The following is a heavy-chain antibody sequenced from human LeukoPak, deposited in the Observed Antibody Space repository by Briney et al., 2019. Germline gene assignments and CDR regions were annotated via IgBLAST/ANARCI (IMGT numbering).Heavy chain of an antibody. CDR1: GGSISPYY. Sequence: SETLSLTCTVSGGSISPYYWSWIRQPPGKGLEWIGYIYYSGSTNYNPSLKSRVTISLDTSKNQFSLKLSSVTAADTAVYYCARHLYYYGSGSPDYWGQGTLVTVSS. CDR3: ARHLYYYGSGSPDY. J-gene: IGHJ4*02. V-gene: IGHV4-59*01. D-gene: IGHD3-10*01. CDR2: IYYSGST.